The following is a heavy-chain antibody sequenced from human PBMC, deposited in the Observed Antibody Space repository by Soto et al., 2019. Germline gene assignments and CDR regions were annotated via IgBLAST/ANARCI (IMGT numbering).Heavy chain of an antibody. J-gene: IGHJ4*02. CDR2: IWFDGSQQ. V-gene: IGHV3-33*01. CDR1: GFSFSRFG. CDR3: TRANTSLFDY. Sequence: QVQLVESGGGVVQPGTSLRLSCAASGFSFSRFGMHWVRQAPGKGLEWVAIIWFDGSQQYYADSVKGRFTISRDISNNILYLQLNSLRAEDTAGYYGTRANTSLFDYWGQGTLVTVSS.